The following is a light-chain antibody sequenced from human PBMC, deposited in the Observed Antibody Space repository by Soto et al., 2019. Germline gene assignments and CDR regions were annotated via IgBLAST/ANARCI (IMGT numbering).Light chain of an antibody. Sequence: EIVMTQSPATLSVSPGERATLSCRASQSVSSNLAWYQQKPGQAPRLLIYGASTRATGIPARFSVSGSGTAFTLTISSLQSEDFAVYYCQQYNNWPPVTFGGGTKVEIK. V-gene: IGKV3D-15*01. CDR3: QQYNNWPPVT. CDR2: GAS. J-gene: IGKJ4*01. CDR1: QSVSSN.